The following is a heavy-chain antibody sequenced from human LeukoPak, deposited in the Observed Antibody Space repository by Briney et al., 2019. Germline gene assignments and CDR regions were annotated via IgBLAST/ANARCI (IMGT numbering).Heavy chain of an antibody. Sequence: ASVKVSCKASGYTFINCGLTWVRQAPGQGFEWMGWISAYTGSTNYAQKLQGRVTMPTDPSTSTAYMALRSLRSDDTAVYYCARTVGATGAFDIWGQGTMVIVSS. CDR3: ARTVGATGAFDI. D-gene: IGHD1-26*01. V-gene: IGHV1-18*01. CDR2: ISAYTGST. CDR1: GYTFINCG. J-gene: IGHJ3*02.